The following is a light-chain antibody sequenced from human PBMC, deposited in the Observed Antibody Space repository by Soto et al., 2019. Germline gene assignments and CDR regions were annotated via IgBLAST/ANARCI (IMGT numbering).Light chain of an antibody. CDR2: GAS. V-gene: IGKV3-15*01. J-gene: IGKJ5*01. CDR1: QSVSSN. Sequence: EIVMTQSPATLSVSPGERTTLSCRASQSVSSNLAWYQQKPGQAPRLLIYGASTRATGIPARFSGRGSGTKFILTITCSVSLYFAVDDCQQYGTSPRTFCQGTRLEI. CDR3: QQYGTSPRT.